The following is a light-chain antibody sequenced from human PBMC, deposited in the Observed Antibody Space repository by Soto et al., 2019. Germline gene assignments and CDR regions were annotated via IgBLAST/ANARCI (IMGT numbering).Light chain of an antibody. CDR1: QSISNY. CDR3: QQTYSTPIT. Sequence: DIPITQSPSSLSASVRDRVTIACRASQSISNYLNWYQQRPGKAPKLLIYAASSLQSGVPSRFSGSGSGTDFTLTISSLQPEDFVTYYCQQTYSTPITLGQGTRLEIK. CDR2: AAS. J-gene: IGKJ5*01. V-gene: IGKV1-39*01.